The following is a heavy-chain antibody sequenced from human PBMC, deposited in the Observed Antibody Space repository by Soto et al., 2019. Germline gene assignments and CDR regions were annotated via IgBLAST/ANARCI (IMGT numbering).Heavy chain of an antibody. V-gene: IGHV3-30*18. J-gene: IGHJ4*02. Sequence: QVQLVESGGGVVQPGRSLRLSCAASGFTFSNYGMHWVRQVPGKGLEWVALISYDGNNKYHADSVKGRFTISRDNSKNTLYLHRSSLRVEVTAVYYCAKIEAVNDGNPDYWGQGILVIVSS. D-gene: IGHD3-3*01. CDR3: AKIEAVNDGNPDY. CDR1: GFTFSNYG. CDR2: ISYDGNNK.